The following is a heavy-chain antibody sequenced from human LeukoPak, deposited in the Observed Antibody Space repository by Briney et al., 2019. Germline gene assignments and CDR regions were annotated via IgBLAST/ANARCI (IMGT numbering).Heavy chain of an antibody. D-gene: IGHD3-22*01. CDR2: INHSGST. CDR1: GGSYSGYY. J-gene: IGHJ3*02. V-gene: IGHV4-34*01. CDR3: ARGGYYDLSSAFDI. Sequence: SETLSLTCAVYGGSYSGYYWSWIRQPPGKGLEWIGEINHSGSTNYNPSLKSRVTISVDTSKNQFSLKLSSVTAADTAVYYCARGGYYDLSSAFDIWGQGTMVTVSS.